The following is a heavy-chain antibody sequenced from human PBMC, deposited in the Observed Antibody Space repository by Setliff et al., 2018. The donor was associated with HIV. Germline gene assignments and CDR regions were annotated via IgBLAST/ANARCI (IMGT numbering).Heavy chain of an antibody. V-gene: IGHV3-23*01. J-gene: IGHJ4*02. D-gene: IGHD2-2*03. CDR1: GFTFSTYA. CDR2: ISGSGGST. Sequence: GGSLRLSCAASGFTFSTYAMSWVRQAPGKGLEWVSAISGSGGSTYYADSVKGRFTISRDNSKNTLYLQMNSLRGEDTAVYYCSRHLGYCSTTNSCWGQGTPVTVSS. CDR3: SRHLGYCSTTNSC.